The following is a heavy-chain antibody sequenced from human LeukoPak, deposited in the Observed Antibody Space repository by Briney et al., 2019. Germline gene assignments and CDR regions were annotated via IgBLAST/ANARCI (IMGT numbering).Heavy chain of an antibody. D-gene: IGHD3-3*01. Sequence: PGRSLSLSCAASGFTFNDFAMHWVRQTPGKGLEWVSGISWNSGSIGYADSVKGRFTISRDNGKNALYLEMNSLRAEDTALYYCLTDRAIFAVPLTTVRMDVWGQETTVTVS. V-gene: IGHV3-9*01. J-gene: IGHJ6*01. CDR1: GFTFNDFA. CDR3: LTDRAIFAVPLTTVRMDV. CDR2: ISWNSGSI.